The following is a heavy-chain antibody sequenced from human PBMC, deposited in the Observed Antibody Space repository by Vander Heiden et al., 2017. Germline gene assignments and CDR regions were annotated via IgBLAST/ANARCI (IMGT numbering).Heavy chain of an antibody. D-gene: IGHD2-15*01. V-gene: IGHV3-23*01. Sequence: EVQLLESGGGLVQPGGSLSLSGAASGFTFASHAVSGVRQAPGKGLEWVSAISGSGGSTYYADSVKGRFTISRDNSNNTLYLQMNSLRAEDTAVYYCAKGLGYGSGGSCYSCFDYWGQGTLVTVSS. J-gene: IGHJ4*02. CDR3: AKGLGYGSGGSCYSCFDY. CDR2: ISGSGGST. CDR1: GFTFASHA.